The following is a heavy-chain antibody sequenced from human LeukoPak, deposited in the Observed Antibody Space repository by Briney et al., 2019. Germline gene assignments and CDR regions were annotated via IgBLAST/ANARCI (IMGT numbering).Heavy chain of an antibody. CDR2: INHNGNVN. CDR3: ARGGGLDV. CDR1: GLTFSSYW. V-gene: IGHV3-7*03. Sequence: GGSLRLSCAASGLTFSSYWMNWARQAPGKGLEWVASINHNGNVNYYVDSVKGRFTISRDNAKNSLYLQMSNLGAEDTAVYFCARGGGLDVWGQGATVTVSS. D-gene: IGHD3-16*01. J-gene: IGHJ6*02.